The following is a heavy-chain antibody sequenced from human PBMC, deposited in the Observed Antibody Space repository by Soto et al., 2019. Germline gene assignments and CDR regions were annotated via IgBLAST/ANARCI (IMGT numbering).Heavy chain of an antibody. CDR3: AKEADFASSGYVLDY. V-gene: IGHV3-21*01. J-gene: IGHJ4*02. D-gene: IGHD3-22*01. CDR1: GFTFSGVS. Sequence: PGGSLRLSCAASGFTFSGVSMNWVRQAPGKGLEWVSSVTSRPSSMFYADSVKGRFTISRDDAKDSLFLQMNSLRADDTAVYYCAKEADFASSGYVLDYWGLGTLVTVSS. CDR2: VTSRPSSM.